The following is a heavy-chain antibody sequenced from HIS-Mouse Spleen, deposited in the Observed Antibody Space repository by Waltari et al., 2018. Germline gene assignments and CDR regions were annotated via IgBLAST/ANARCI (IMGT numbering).Heavy chain of an antibody. CDR3: AREIPYSSSWYDWYFDL. CDR2: SNHSGST. D-gene: IGHD6-13*01. CDR1: GGSFSGYY. V-gene: IGHV4-34*01. Sequence: QVQLQQWGAGLLKPSETLSLTCAVYGGSFSGYYWSWIRQPPGKGLEWIGESNHSGSTNYNPSLKSRVTISVDTSKNQFSLKLSSVTAADTAVYYCAREIPYSSSWYDWYFDLWGRGTLVTVSS. J-gene: IGHJ2*01.